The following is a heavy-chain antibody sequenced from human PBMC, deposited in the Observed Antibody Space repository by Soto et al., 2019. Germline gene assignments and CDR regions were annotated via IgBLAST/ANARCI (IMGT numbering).Heavy chain of an antibody. D-gene: IGHD3-22*01. Sequence: GGSLRLSCAASGFTFSSYSMNWVRQAPGKGLEWASSISSSSSYIYYADSVKGRFTISRDNAKNSLYLQMNSLRAEDTAVYYCARDIGAYYYDSSGYYPGYWGQGTLVTVSS. J-gene: IGHJ4*02. CDR2: ISSSSSYI. CDR3: ARDIGAYYYDSSGYYPGY. CDR1: GFTFSSYS. V-gene: IGHV3-21*01.